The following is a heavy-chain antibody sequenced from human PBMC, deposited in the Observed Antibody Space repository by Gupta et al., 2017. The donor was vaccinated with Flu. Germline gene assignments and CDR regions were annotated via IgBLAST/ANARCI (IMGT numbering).Heavy chain of an antibody. CDR2: IYYSGST. D-gene: IGHD1-26*01. CDR3: ASRGRAFGADN. Sequence: QLQLQESAPGLLKPSDPLSLTSTFSGASISSSSYYLGWIRRPPGKGLEWIGSIYYSGSTYDNPSLKSRVTIAVDTAKNQFSRKLSSVTAAETAGYYCASRGRAFGADNWGQVTLVTVSS. V-gene: IGHV4-39*01. CDR1: GASISSSSYY. J-gene: IGHJ4*02.